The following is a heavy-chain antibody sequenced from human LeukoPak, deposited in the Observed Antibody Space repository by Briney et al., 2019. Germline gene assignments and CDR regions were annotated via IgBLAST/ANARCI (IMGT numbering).Heavy chain of an antibody. Sequence: GASVKVSCKASGYTFTTYGISWVRQAPGQGLEWMGWISAYNGNTNYAQKLQGRVTMTTDTSTSTAYMELRSLRSDDTAVYYCARDRGGRGVIINPAPTNWFDPWGQGTLVTVSS. J-gene: IGHJ5*02. D-gene: IGHD3-10*01. CDR3: ARDRGGRGVIINPAPTNWFDP. V-gene: IGHV1-18*01. CDR1: GYTFTTYG. CDR2: ISAYNGNT.